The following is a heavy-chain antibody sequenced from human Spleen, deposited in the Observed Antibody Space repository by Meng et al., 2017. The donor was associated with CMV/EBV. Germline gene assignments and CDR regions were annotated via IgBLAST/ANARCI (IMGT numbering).Heavy chain of an antibody. V-gene: IGHV1-2*06. J-gene: IGHJ4*02. CDR2: INPDSGGT. Sequence: VSCKASGYSFTDYYMHWVRQAPGQGLEWMGRINPDSGGTDYAHKFQGRVTMTRDTSISTAYMELSRLTSDDTAVYYCARRYGTGSYRDFWGRGTLVTVS. CDR3: ARRYGTGSYRDF. D-gene: IGHD3-10*01. CDR1: GYSFTDYY.